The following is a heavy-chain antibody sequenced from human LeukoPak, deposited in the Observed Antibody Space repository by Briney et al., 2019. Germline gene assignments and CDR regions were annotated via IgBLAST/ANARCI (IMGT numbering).Heavy chain of an antibody. CDR1: GYSFTSFW. D-gene: IGHD6-19*01. CDR3: ARHPSYPGRAVAESDY. CDR2: IYPVDSDT. Sequence: GESLKIPCKGSGYSFTSFWIGWVRQMPGKGLEWMGIIYPVDSDTRYSPPFQGQVIFSADKSISTAYLQWSSMKASNTAMYYCARHPSYPGRAVAESDYWGQGTLVTVSS. J-gene: IGHJ4*02. V-gene: IGHV5-51*01.